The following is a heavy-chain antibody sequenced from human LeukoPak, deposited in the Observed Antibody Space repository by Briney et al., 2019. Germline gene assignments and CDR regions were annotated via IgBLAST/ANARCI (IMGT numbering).Heavy chain of an antibody. D-gene: IGHD3-16*02. CDR2: ITGSGNTA. CDR3: GKAMITFGGVIVQPDY. CDR1: RFTFSTYA. Sequence: GGSLRLSCAASRFTFSTYAMSWVRRAPGKGLEWVSGITGSGNTAFYADSVKGRFTISRDNSKNTLYLQMYSLRAEDTAVYYCGKAMITFGGVIVQPDYWGQGTLVTVSS. V-gene: IGHV3-23*01. J-gene: IGHJ4*02.